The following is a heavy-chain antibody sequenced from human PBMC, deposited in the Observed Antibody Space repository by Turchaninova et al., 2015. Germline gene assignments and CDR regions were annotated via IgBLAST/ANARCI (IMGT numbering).Heavy chain of an antibody. V-gene: IGHV1-18*04. J-gene: IGHJ4*02. D-gene: IGHD6-19*01. CDR2: YRTYTTST. CDR3: ARGGWLPRTYFDC. Sequence: QLHLVQSGPEVKKPGASVTVSCKASGFSFVKDGITWLRQAPAPGPDGMGWYRTYTTSTTFGHRIEGTASLAHAHSTGTVYLELRDLRSDDTAVYFCARGGWLPRTYFDCWGQGTLVTVSS. CDR1: GFSFVKDG.